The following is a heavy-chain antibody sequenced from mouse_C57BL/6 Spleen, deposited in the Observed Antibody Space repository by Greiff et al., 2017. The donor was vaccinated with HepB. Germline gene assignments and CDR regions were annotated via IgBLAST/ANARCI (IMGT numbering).Heavy chain of an antibody. CDR2: IDPSDSET. J-gene: IGHJ2*01. V-gene: IGHV1-52*01. Sequence: VQLQQSGAELVRPGSSVKLSCKASGYTFTSYWMHWVKQRPIQGLEWIGNIDPSDSETHYNQKFKDKATLTVAKSSSTAYMQLSSLTSEYSAVYDCARVPDDGDYFDYWGQGTTLTFSS. CDR1: GYTFTSYW. CDR3: ARVPDDGDYFDY. D-gene: IGHD2-3*01.